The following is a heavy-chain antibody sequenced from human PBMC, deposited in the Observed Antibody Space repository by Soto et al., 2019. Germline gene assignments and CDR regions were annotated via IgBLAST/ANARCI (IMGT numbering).Heavy chain of an antibody. D-gene: IGHD2-2*01. CDR2: ITPYNGKT. Sequence: ASVKVSCKASGDTFITYGVTWVRQAPGQGLEWMGWITPYNGKTHYAQKFQDRVTMTTDTAATTAYMELRSLTSDDSAMYFCARDTSHYFDHWGQGILVTVSS. CDR1: GDTFITYG. CDR3: ARDTSHYFDH. V-gene: IGHV1-18*01. J-gene: IGHJ4*02.